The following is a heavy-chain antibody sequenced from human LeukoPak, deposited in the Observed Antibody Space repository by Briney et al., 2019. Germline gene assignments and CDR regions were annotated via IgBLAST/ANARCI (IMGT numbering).Heavy chain of an antibody. D-gene: IGHD1-1*01. CDR3: AREVGTTVGYNGMDV. CDR1: GGTFISYA. CDR2: IISIFGTA. V-gene: IGHV1-69*06. J-gene: IGHJ6*04. Sequence: ASVKVSCKASGGTFISYAISCVRQAPGEGLEWMGGIISIFGTANYAQKFQGRVTITSDKSTSTAYMELSSLRSEDTAVYYCAREVGTTVGYNGMDVWGKGTTVTVSS.